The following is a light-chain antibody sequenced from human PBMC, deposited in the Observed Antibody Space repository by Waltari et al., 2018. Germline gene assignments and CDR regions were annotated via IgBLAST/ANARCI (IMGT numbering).Light chain of an antibody. CDR3: CSYAGNYLRV. CDR1: SSDVGYYNY. V-gene: IGLV2-11*01. Sequence: QSALTQPRSVSGSPGQSVTIACTGTSSDVGYYNYVSWYQQHPGKAPKLMIYDGTGRPSGVPDRFSGSKSGNTASLTISGLQAEDEADYYCCSYAGNYLRVFGGGTKLTIL. CDR2: DGT. J-gene: IGLJ2*01.